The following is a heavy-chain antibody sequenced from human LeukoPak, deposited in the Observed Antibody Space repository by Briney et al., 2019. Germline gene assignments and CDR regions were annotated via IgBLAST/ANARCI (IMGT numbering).Heavy chain of an antibody. Sequence: SESLSLTCTVSGGSISSSSYYWGWIRQPPGKGLEWIGSIYYSGSTYYNPSLKSRVTISVDTSKNQFSLKLSSVTAADTAVYYCARDSVPSAMRGYSSSNNWFDPWGQGTLVTVSS. D-gene: IGHD6-6*01. J-gene: IGHJ5*02. CDR3: ARDSVPSAMRGYSSSNNWFDP. CDR2: IYYSGST. V-gene: IGHV4-39*07. CDR1: GGSISSSSYY.